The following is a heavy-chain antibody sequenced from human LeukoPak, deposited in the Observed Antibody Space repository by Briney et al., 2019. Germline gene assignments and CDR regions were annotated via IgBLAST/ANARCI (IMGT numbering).Heavy chain of an antibody. CDR2: IYYSGGT. CDR1: GGSISSYY. J-gene: IGHJ2*01. CDR3: AREGRYWYFDL. V-gene: IGHV4-59*01. Sequence: PSETLSLTCTVSGGSISSYYWSWIRQPPGKGLEWIGYIYYSGGTNYNPSLKSRVTISVDTSKNQFSLKLSSVTAADTAVYYCAREGRYWYFDLWGRGTLVTVSS.